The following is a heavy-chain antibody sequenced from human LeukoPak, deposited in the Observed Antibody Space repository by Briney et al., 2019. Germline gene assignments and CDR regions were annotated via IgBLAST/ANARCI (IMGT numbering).Heavy chain of an antibody. Sequence: PGGSLRLSCAAPGFTFISYAMSWVRQAPVKGLEWVSTISGGGSFTYYADSVKGRFTISIDNSMKTLYLQMNSLRAEDTAVYYCAKLLDSGSYYKYDYWGQGILVTVSS. J-gene: IGHJ4*02. CDR3: AKLLDSGSYYKYDY. CDR2: ISGGGSFT. CDR1: GFTFISYA. V-gene: IGHV3-23*01. D-gene: IGHD3-10*01.